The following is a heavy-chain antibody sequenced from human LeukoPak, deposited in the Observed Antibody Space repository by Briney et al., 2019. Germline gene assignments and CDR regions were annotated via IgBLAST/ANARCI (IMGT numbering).Heavy chain of an antibody. D-gene: IGHD4-11*01. V-gene: IGHV4-39*01. Sequence: KPSETLSLTCSVSGGSISSSSYYWGWIRQPPGKGLEWIGSIYYSGNTYNNPSLKSRVTISVDTSKNQLSLKLTSVTAADTAVYYCAMHTVIASSGSLDYWGQGTLVTVSS. CDR3: AMHTVIASSGSLDY. CDR2: IYYSGNT. J-gene: IGHJ4*02. CDR1: GGSISSSSYY.